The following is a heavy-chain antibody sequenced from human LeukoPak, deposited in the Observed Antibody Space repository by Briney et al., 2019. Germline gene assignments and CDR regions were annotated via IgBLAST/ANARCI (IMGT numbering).Heavy chain of an antibody. J-gene: IGHJ5*02. CDR3: ARAPRTGYSGYERKYWFDP. CDR1: GYTFTSYD. D-gene: IGHD5-12*01. V-gene: IGHV1-8*03. CDR2: MNPNSGNT. Sequence: GASVKVSCKASGYTFTSYDINWVRQATGQGLECMGWMNPNSGNTGYAQKFQGRVTIARNTSISTAYMELSSLRSEDTAVYYCARAPRTGYSGYERKYWFDPWGQGTLVTVSS.